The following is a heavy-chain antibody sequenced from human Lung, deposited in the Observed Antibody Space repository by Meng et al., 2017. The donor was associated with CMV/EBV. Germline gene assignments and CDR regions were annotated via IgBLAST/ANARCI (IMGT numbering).Heavy chain of an antibody. D-gene: IGHD1-26*01. CDR3: ARSYNGKYYPPYYYYYYVMDV. J-gene: IGHJ6*02. CDR2: IHYDESDK. V-gene: IGHV3-30*02. CDR1: GFYFSDYG. Sequence: GGSLRLXCTASGFYFSDYGMHWVRQAPGKGLEWVTFIHYDESDKYYTDSVKGRFTISRDNSKKTLYLQMNSLRAEDTAVYYCARSYNGKYYPPYYYYYYVMDVWGQGXTVTVSS.